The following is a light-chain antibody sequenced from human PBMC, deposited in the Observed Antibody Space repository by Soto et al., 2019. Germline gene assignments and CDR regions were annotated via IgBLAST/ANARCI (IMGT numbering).Light chain of an antibody. CDR3: QKCNSAPFT. V-gene: IGKV1-9*01. Sequence: DIQLTQSPSFLSASVGDRVTITCRASQGISSDLAWYQQKPGKAPNLLIYTASTLQSGVPSRFSGSGSGTDFTLTISSLQPEDVATYYCQKCNSAPFTFGPGTKVDIK. J-gene: IGKJ3*01. CDR1: QGISSD. CDR2: TAS.